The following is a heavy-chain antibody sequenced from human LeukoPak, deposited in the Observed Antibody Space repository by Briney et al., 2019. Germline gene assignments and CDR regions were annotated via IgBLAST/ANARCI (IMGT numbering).Heavy chain of an antibody. J-gene: IGHJ4*02. CDR1: GDSVSSGSYH. D-gene: IGHD3-10*01. Sequence: PSETLSLTCTVSGDSVSSGSYHWSWIPQPPGKGLECIGYVYYSGNTNYNPSLKSRVTISVDTSKNQFSLKLSSVTAADTAVYYCARLAWFGELYFDQWGQGTLVSVSS. V-gene: IGHV4-61*01. CDR2: VYYSGNT. CDR3: ARLAWFGELYFDQ.